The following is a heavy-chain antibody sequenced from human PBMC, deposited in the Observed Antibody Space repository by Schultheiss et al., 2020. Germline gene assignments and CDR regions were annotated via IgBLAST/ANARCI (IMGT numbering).Heavy chain of an antibody. CDR1: GGSISSYY. D-gene: IGHD2-15*01. V-gene: IGHV4-59*12. CDR2: IYYSGST. CDR3: ARRDCSGGSCYRGKVPPDF. Sequence: SETLSLTCTVSGGSISSYYWGWIRQPPGKGLEWIGYIYYSGSTNYNPSLKSRVTISVDTSKNQFSLKLSSVTAADTAVYYCARRDCSGGSCYRGKVPPDFWGQGTLVTVSS. J-gene: IGHJ4*02.